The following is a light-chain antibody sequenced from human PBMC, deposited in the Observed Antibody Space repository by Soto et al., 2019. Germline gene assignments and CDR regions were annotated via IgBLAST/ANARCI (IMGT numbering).Light chain of an antibody. CDR2: GAS. CDR3: QHYRTS. V-gene: IGKV3-20*01. Sequence: EIVLTQSPGTLSLTAGESATLSCRASQGVSSSYLAWYQQKPGQPPRLLIYGASSRATGIPDRFSGSGSGTDYPLTIITLEPEDFAVYYCQHYRTSFGGGTKVEIK. J-gene: IGKJ4*01. CDR1: QGVSSSY.